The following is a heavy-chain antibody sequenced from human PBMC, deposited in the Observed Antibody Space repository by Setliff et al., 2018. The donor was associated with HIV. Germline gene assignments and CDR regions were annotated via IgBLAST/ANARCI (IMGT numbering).Heavy chain of an antibody. CDR3: ARSSYYDVNSPFDY. J-gene: IGHJ4*02. V-gene: IGHV1-2*02. CDR1: GYTFTGYY. CDR2: INPNNGGT. Sequence: ASVKVSCKASGYTFTGYYMHWVRQAPGQGLEWMGWINPNNGGTNYAQKFQGRVTMTRDTSISTAYMELSRLRSDDTAVYYCARSSYYDVNSPFDYWGQGTRVTVSS. D-gene: IGHD3-16*01.